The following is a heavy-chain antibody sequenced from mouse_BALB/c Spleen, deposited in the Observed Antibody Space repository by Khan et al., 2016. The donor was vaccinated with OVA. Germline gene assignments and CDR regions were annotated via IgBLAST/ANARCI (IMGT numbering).Heavy chain of an antibody. CDR2: IYPGSANT. J-gene: IGHJ3*01. CDR3: ARSGSGSFGC. V-gene: IGHV1-77*01. D-gene: IGHD2-2*01. CDR1: GYTFTDFY. Sequence: VQLQQSGAELARPGASVKLSCKTSGYTFTDFYINWVKQRTGQGLEWIGDIYPGSANTYYNEKFKGKATLTVDKSSSTAYMQLSSLTSEDSAVYFCARSGSGSFGCWGQGTLVTVSA.